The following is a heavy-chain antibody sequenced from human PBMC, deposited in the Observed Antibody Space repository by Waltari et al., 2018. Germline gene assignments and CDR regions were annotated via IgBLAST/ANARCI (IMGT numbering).Heavy chain of an antibody. Sequence: QVQLHESGPGLVKSSETLSLTCAVSGYSISSGYYWGWIRQPPGKGLEWIGTIYQSGSTYYNPSLKSRITISLYTSKNQFSLKLNSVTAADTAVYYCARHQVGGRDFEYWGQGTLVTVSS. D-gene: IGHD1-26*01. J-gene: IGHJ4*02. CDR2: IYQSGST. CDR3: ARHQVGGRDFEY. V-gene: IGHV4-38-2*01. CDR1: GYSISSGYY.